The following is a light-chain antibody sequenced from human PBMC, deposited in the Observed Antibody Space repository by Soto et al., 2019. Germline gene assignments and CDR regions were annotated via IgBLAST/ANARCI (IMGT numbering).Light chain of an antibody. Sequence: QSALTQPASVSGSPGQSITISCTGTSSDVGGYNYVSWYQQHPGKAPKLMIYDVSNRPSGVSNRFSGSNSGNTASLTISVLQAKHEADYYSSTYTSSSPYNVFGTGTKLTVL. V-gene: IGLV2-14*01. J-gene: IGLJ1*01. CDR1: SSDVGGYNY. CDR2: DVS. CDR3: STYTSSSPYNV.